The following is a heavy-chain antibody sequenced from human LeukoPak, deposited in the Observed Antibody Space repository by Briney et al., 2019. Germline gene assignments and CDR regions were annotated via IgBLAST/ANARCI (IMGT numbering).Heavy chain of an antibody. V-gene: IGHV3-7*01. CDR3: ARLGYDSRGYYLDY. CDR2: IKQDGSEK. D-gene: IGHD3-22*01. J-gene: IGHJ4*02. Sequence: GGSLRLSCAASGFTFSSYWMSWVRQAPGKGLEWVANIKQDGSEKYYVGSVKGRFTISRDNAKNSLYLQMNSLRAEDTAVYYCARLGYDSRGYYLDYWGQGTLVTVSS. CDR1: GFTFSSYW.